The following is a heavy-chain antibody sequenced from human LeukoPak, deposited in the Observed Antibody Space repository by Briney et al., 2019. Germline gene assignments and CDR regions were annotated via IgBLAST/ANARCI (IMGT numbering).Heavy chain of an antibody. Sequence: SETPSLTCTVSGVSISSYSWSWIRQPPGKGLEWIGYIYYSGSTYYNPSLKSRVTISVDTSKNQFSLKLSSVTAADTAVYYCARVRRCSGGSCYSGNYYYYMDVWGKGTTVTVSS. J-gene: IGHJ6*03. V-gene: IGHV4-59*12. D-gene: IGHD2-15*01. CDR1: GVSISSYS. CDR3: ARVRRCSGGSCYSGNYYYYMDV. CDR2: IYYSGST.